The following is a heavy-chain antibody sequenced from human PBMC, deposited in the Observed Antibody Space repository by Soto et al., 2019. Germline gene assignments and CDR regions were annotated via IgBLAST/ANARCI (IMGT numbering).Heavy chain of an antibody. J-gene: IGHJ4*02. CDR3: ARGGYCSGGSCYWAYFDY. Sequence: PSETLSLTCAVSGGSISSSNWWSWVRQPPGKGLEWIGEIYHSGSTNYNPSLKSRVTISVDRSKNQFSLKLSSVTAADTAVYYCARGGYCSGGSCYWAYFDYWGQGTLVTVSS. V-gene: IGHV4-4*02. D-gene: IGHD2-15*01. CDR1: GGSISSSNW. CDR2: IYHSGST.